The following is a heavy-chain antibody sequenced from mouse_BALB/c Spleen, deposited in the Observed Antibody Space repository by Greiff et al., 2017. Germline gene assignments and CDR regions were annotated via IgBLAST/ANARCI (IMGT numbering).Heavy chain of an antibody. CDR3: ARDYYGLDYFDY. D-gene: IGHD1-2*01. Sequence: EVKLVESGPELVKPGASVKIPCKASGYTFTDYNMDWVKQSHGKSLEWIGDINPNNGGTIYNQKFKGKATLTVDKSSSTAYMELRSLTSEDTAVYYCARDYYGLDYFDYWGQGTTLTVSS. V-gene: IGHV1-18*01. CDR1: GYTFTDYN. J-gene: IGHJ2*01. CDR2: INPNNGGT.